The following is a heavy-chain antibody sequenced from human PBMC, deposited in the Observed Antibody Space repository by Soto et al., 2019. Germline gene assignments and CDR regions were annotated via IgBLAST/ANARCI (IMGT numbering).Heavy chain of an antibody. CDR1: GYSFTSYW. CDR3: FRGGVTSRTFDY. V-gene: IGHV5-51*01. Sequence: GESLKISCKGSGYSFTSYWIGWVRQMPGKGLEWMGIIYPDDSDTRYSPSFQGHVTISVDKSISTAYVQWSSLKASDSAIYYCFRGGVTSRTFDYWRQGTLVTVSS. J-gene: IGHJ4*02. D-gene: IGHD3-16*01. CDR2: IYPDDSDT.